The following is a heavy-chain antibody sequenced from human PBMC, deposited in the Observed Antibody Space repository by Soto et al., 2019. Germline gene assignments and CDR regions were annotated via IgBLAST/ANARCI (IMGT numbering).Heavy chain of an antibody. J-gene: IGHJ5*02. CDR3: ARDPLILGFGELSNDWFDP. CDR2: IWYDGSNK. V-gene: IGHV3-33*01. Sequence: PGGSLRLSCAASGFTFSSYGMHWVRQAPGKGLEWVAVIWYDGSNKYYADSVKGRFTISRDNSKNTLYLQMNSLRAEDTAVYYGARDPLILGFGELSNDWFDPWGQGT. CDR1: GFTFSSYG. D-gene: IGHD3-10*01.